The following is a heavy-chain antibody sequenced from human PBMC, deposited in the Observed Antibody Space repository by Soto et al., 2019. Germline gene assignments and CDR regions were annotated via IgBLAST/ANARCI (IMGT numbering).Heavy chain of an antibody. Sequence: GGSLSLSCAASGFTFSIYDMNWVRQAPGKGLEWVSSINSNRSSTSYADSVKGRFTISRDNAKNTLYLQMNSLRAEDTAVYYCARDSFPAAPNEDVWGKGTTVTVSS. V-gene: IGHV3-74*01. D-gene: IGHD6-6*01. CDR2: INSNRSST. J-gene: IGHJ6*04. CDR3: ARDSFPAAPNEDV. CDR1: GFTFSIYD.